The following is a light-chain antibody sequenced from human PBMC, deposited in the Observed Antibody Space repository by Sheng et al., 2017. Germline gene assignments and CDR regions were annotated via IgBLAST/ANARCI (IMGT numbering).Light chain of an antibody. J-gene: IGKJ1*01. V-gene: IGKV3-11*01. CDR1: QSISIY. CDR3: QHYGNSLCT. Sequence: EIVLTQSPAILSLSPGERATLSCRASQSISIYLAWYQQKPGQAPRLLIYDASNRATGIPARFSGSGSGTDFTLTISRLEPEDFAVYYCQHYGNSLCTFGQGTRVEIK. CDR2: DAS.